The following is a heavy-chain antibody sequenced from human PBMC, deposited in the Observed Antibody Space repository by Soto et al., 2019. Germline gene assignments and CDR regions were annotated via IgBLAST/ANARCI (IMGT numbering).Heavy chain of an antibody. Sequence: GASVKVSCKASGYTFTSYGISWVRQAPGQGLEWMGWISAYNGNTNYAQKLQGRVTMTTDTSTSTAYMELRSLRSDDTAVYYCARDVDSSGWYRDNWFDPWGQGTLVTVSS. D-gene: IGHD6-19*01. V-gene: IGHV1-18*01. CDR2: ISAYNGNT. CDR3: ARDVDSSGWYRDNWFDP. CDR1: GYTFTSYG. J-gene: IGHJ5*02.